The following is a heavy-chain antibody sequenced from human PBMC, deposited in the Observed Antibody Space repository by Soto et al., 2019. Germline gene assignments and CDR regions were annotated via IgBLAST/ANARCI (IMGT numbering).Heavy chain of an antibody. V-gene: IGHV1-69*13. J-gene: IGHJ6*02. Sequence: SVKVSCKAAGGAFIIYAISWWRQAPGQGLEWMGGIIPIFGTADSAQKFQGRVTITADESTSTAYMELSSLRSEDTAVYYCASLIAAAGPPHSPRYYYGMDVWGQGTTVTVSS. CDR1: GGAFIIYA. D-gene: IGHD6-13*01. CDR2: IIPIFGTA. CDR3: ASLIAAAGPPHSPRYYYGMDV.